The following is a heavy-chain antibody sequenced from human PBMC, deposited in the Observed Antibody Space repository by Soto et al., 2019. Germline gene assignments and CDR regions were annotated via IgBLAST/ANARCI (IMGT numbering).Heavy chain of an antibody. CDR1: GFTFSSYG. Sequence: QVQLVESGGGVVQPGRSLRLSCAASGFTFSSYGMHWVRQAPGKGLEWVAVIWYDGSNKYYADSVKGRFTISRDNSKNTLYLQMNSLRAEDTAVYYCARVNVAAPGKYTPTLFDYWGQGTLVTVSS. J-gene: IGHJ4*02. D-gene: IGHD6-6*01. CDR2: IWYDGSNK. CDR3: ARVNVAAPGKYTPTLFDY. V-gene: IGHV3-33*01.